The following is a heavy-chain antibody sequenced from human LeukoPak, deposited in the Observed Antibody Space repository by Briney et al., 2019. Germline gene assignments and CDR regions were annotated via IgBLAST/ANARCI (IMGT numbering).Heavy chain of an antibody. J-gene: IGHJ4*02. CDR2: IHSGGNT. Sequence: PGGSLRLSCAASGFTVSSNYMSWVRPAPGKGLEWVSVIHSGGNTFYADSVKGRFTISRDNSKNTLYLQMNSLRAEDTAVYYCARGDIVVVPTAVGSWDYWGQGTLVTVSS. CDR1: GFTVSSNY. V-gene: IGHV3-53*01. D-gene: IGHD2-2*01. CDR3: ARGDIVVVPTAVGSWDY.